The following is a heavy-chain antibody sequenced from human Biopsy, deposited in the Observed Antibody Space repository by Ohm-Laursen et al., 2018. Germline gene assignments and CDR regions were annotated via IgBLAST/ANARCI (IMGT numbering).Heavy chain of an antibody. Sequence: SLRLSCSAPGFTFGHYAMHWVRQAPGKGLEWISLIWYDGTNEDYADSVKGRFTISRDNSKNTLYLQINTLTLEDTAFYYCARGLSSGWYGYFDVWGRGTLVTVSS. CDR2: IWYDGTNE. V-gene: IGHV3-33*04. D-gene: IGHD6-19*01. CDR1: GFTFGHYA. CDR3: ARGLSSGWYGYFDV. J-gene: IGHJ2*01.